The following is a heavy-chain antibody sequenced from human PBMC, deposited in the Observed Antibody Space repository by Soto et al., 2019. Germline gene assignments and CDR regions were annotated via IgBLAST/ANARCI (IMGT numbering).Heavy chain of an antibody. CDR2: ISSSSSYT. V-gene: IGHV3-11*06. CDR1: GFTFSDYY. CDR3: AAWFGDMAETYYYDSSGYLPTS. D-gene: IGHD3-22*01. J-gene: IGHJ4*02. Sequence: PGGSLRLSCAGSGFTFSDYYMSWIRQAPGKGLEWVSYISSSSSYTNYADSVKGRFTISRDNAKNSLYLQMNSLRAEDTAVYYCAAWFGDMAETYYYDSSGYLPTSWGQGTLVTVSS.